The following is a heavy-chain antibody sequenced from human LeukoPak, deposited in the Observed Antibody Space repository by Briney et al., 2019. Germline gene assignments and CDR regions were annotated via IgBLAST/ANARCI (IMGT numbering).Heavy chain of an antibody. D-gene: IGHD1-1*01. CDR1: GFIFSTYA. CDR2: VSNSGVST. CDR3: AKDWNPSPNWFGP. V-gene: IGHV3-23*01. Sequence: GGSLRLSCAASGFIFSTYAMHWVRQAPGRAPDPISGVSNSGVSTNYAASVKGRFTISRDNSKNMLYLQMNGLRAEDTAVYYCAKDWNPSPNWFGPWGQGTLVIVSS. J-gene: IGHJ5*02.